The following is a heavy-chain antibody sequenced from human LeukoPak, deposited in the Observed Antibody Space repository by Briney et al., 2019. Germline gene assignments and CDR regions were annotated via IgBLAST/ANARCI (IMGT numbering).Heavy chain of an antibody. V-gene: IGHV1-69*01. J-gene: IGHJ4*02. CDR3: ARSFYDGSAIFDY. CDR2: IIPIFGTA. CDR1: GGTFSSYA. Sequence: SVKVSCKASGGTFSSYAISWVRQAPGQGLEWMGGIIPIFGTANYAQKFQGRVTITADESTSTAYMELSSLRSEDTAVYYCARSFYDGSAIFDYWGQGTLVTVSS. D-gene: IGHD2/OR15-2a*01.